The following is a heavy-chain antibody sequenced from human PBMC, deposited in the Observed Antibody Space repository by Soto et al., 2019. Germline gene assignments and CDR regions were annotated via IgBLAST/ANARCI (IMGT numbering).Heavy chain of an antibody. CDR2: TYYKSKWNN. Sequence: PSQTLSLTCAISGDSVSSNSAAWNWIIHSPSRGLEWLGRTYYKSKWNNDYAPSLKSRITINPDTSKDQLSLHLYSVTPEDTAVYYCTGITWFRGMDVWGQGTPVTVSS. V-gene: IGHV6-1*01. CDR1: GDSVSSNSAA. D-gene: IGHD3-10*01. CDR3: TGITWFRGMDV. J-gene: IGHJ6*02.